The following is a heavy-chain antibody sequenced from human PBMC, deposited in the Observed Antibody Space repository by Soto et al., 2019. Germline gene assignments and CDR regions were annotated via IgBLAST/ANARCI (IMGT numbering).Heavy chain of an antibody. CDR2: ISAAGDP. D-gene: IGHD1-1*01. Sequence: EVQLVESGGGLVQPGGSLRLSCEASGFTFRNYDMHWVRQGTGKGLEWVSGISAAGDPDYADSVEGRLTISRENAQNSFVLKINSRRVGDTAVYYWSRTDRDLSSLDVWGQGPAVIVSS. CDR1: GFTFRNYD. CDR3: SRTDRDLSSLDV. V-gene: IGHV3-13*05. J-gene: IGHJ6*01.